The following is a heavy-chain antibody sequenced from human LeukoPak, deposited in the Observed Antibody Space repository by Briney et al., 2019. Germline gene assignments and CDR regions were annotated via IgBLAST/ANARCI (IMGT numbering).Heavy chain of an antibody. D-gene: IGHD6-13*01. CDR2: IYYSGNT. CDR3: ARQGSSLNWFDP. J-gene: IGHJ5*02. Sequence: SETLSLTCTVSGDSVSTSNSYWGWIRQPPGKGLEWIGSIYYSGNTYYNASLKSRVTISVDTSKNQFSLKLTSVTAADTAVYYCARQGSSLNWFDPWGQGTLVTVSS. CDR1: GDSVSTSNSY. V-gene: IGHV4-39*01.